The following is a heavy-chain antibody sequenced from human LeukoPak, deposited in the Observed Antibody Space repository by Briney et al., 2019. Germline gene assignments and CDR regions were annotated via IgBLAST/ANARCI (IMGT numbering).Heavy chain of an antibody. V-gene: IGHV3-23*01. CDR3: AKGYYYDSSGGFDAFDI. D-gene: IGHD3-22*01. CDR2: ISGSGGST. J-gene: IGHJ3*02. Sequence: GGSLRLSCAASGFTSSSYAMSWVRQAPGKGLKGVSAISGSGGSTYYADSVKGRFTISRDNSKNTLYLQMNSLRAEDTAVYYCAKGYYYDSSGGFDAFDIWGEGTMVTVSS. CDR1: GFTSSSYA.